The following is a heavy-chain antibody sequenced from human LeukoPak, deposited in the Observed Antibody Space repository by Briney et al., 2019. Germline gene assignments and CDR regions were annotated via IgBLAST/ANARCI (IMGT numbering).Heavy chain of an antibody. CDR3: AKDQYSYGHFDY. CDR1: GFTFSSYG. CDR2: ISGSGGST. V-gene: IGHV3-23*01. J-gene: IGHJ4*02. D-gene: IGHD5-18*01. Sequence: GGSLRLSCAASGFTFSSYGMSWVRQAPGKGLEWVSAISGSGGSTYYADSVKGRFTISRDNSKNTLYLQMNSLRAEDTAVYYCAKDQYSYGHFDYWGQGTLVTVSS.